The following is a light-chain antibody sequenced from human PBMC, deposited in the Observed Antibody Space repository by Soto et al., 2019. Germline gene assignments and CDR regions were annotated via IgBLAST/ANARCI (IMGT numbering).Light chain of an antibody. Sequence: QSALTQPASVSGSPGQAITISCTVTSIDVGGYNYVSWYQQHPGKAPKLMIYEVSNRPSGVSNRFSGSKSGNTASLTISGLQAEDEADYYCSSYTSSSTLEVFGGGTKLTVL. CDR3: SSYTSSSTLEV. CDR2: EVS. CDR1: SIDVGGYNY. V-gene: IGLV2-14*01. J-gene: IGLJ2*01.